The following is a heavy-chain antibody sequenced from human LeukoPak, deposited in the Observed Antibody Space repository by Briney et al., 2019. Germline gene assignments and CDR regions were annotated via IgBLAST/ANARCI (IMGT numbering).Heavy chain of an antibody. CDR3: ARRSAARDAFDI. J-gene: IGHJ3*02. CDR2: IRYDGSNK. V-gene: IGHV3-30*02. CDR1: GFTFSSYG. D-gene: IGHD6-6*01. Sequence: QAGGSLRLSCAASGFTFSSYGMHWVRQAPGKGLEWVAFIRYDGSNKYYADSVKGRFTISRDNSKNTLYLQMNSLRAEDTAVYYCARRSAARDAFDIWGQGTMVTVSS.